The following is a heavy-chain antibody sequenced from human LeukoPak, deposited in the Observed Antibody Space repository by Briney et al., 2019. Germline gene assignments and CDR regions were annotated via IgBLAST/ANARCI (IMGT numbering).Heavy chain of an antibody. V-gene: IGHV3-30*18. CDR3: AKGGNIAVAGPPDY. D-gene: IGHD6-19*01. Sequence: GGSLRLSCAASGFTFSSYGMHWVRQAPGKGLEWVAVISYDGSNKYYADSVKGRFTISRDSSKNTLYLQMNSLRAEDTAVYYCAKGGNIAVAGPPDYWGQGTLVTVSS. CDR1: GFTFSSYG. CDR2: ISYDGSNK. J-gene: IGHJ4*02.